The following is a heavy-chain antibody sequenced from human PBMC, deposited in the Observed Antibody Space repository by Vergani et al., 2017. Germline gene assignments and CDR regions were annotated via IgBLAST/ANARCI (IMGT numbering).Heavy chain of an antibody. CDR3: AKTLTVTYSSSWYAGDDAFDI. Sequence: EVQLVESGGGLVQPGGSLRLSCAASGFTFITYSMNWVRQAPGKGLEWVSAISGSGGSTYYADSVKGRFTISRDNSKNTLYLQMNSLRAEDTAVYYCAKTLTVTYSSSWYAGDDAFDIWGQGTMVTVSS. CDR1: GFTFITYS. V-gene: IGHV3-23*04. CDR2: ISGSGGST. J-gene: IGHJ3*02. D-gene: IGHD6-13*01.